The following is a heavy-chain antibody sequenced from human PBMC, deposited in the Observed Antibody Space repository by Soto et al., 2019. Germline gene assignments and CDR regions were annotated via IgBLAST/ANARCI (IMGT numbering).Heavy chain of an antibody. Sequence: GESLKISCKGSGFTFTSYWIAWVRQMPGKGLEWMGIIYPGDSDSSYSPSFQGQVTISADKSINTAYLHWSSLKASDTAIYYCATHETYRNTNSCANLEYWGQGTRVTISS. D-gene: IGHD2-2*01. V-gene: IGHV5-51*01. CDR2: IYPGDSDS. CDR3: ATHETYRNTNSCANLEY. J-gene: IGHJ4*02. CDR1: GFTFTSYW.